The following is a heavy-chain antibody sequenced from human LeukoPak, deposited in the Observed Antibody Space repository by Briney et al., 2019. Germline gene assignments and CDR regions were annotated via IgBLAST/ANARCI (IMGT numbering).Heavy chain of an antibody. CDR2: ISSSSSTI. J-gene: IGHJ4*02. Sequence: GGSLRLSCAASGFTFSSYSMNWVRQAPGKGLEWVSYISSSSSTIYYADSVKGRFTISRDNAKNSLYLQMNSLRAEDTAVYYCARGIRDYGDYLDYWGQGTLVTVSS. V-gene: IGHV3-48*01. CDR3: ARGIRDYGDYLDY. D-gene: IGHD4-17*01. CDR1: GFTFSSYS.